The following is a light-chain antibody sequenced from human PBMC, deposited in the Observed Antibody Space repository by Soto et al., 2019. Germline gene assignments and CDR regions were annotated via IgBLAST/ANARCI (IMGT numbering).Light chain of an antibody. J-gene: IGLJ2*01. V-gene: IGLV2-14*01. CDR2: EVS. CDR3: SSYTSGSTHVV. CDR1: SSDVGGYNY. Sequence: QSALTQPASVSGSPGQSITISCTGTSSDVGGYNYVSWYQQHPGKAPKLMIYEVSNRPSGVSNRFSGSKSGNTASLTISGRQAEDEADYYCSSYTSGSTHVVFGGGAQLTVL.